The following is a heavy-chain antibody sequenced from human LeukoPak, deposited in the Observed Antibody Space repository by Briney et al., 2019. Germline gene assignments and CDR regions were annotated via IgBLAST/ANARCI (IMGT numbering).Heavy chain of an antibody. CDR2: IEQDGNEK. D-gene: IGHD4-11*01. CDR3: AKEGAYPIVTYDS. V-gene: IGHV3-7*01. J-gene: IGHJ5*01. Sequence: PGGSLRLSCAASGFTFSRYWMNWVRQAPGKGLEWVANIEQDGNEKYYVDSVKGRFSISRDNAKNSLYLQMDSLRAEDTAVYYCAKEGAYPIVTYDSWGQGALVTVSS. CDR1: GFTFSRYW.